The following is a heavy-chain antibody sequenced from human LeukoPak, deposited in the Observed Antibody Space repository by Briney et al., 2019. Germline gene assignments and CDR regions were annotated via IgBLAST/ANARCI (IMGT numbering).Heavy chain of an antibody. CDR3: ARANDYGDYDY. CDR1: GFTFSSYE. CDR2: ISSSGSTI. V-gene: IGHV3-48*03. Sequence: GGSLRLSCAASGFTFSSYEMDWVRQAPGKGLEWVSYISSSGSTIYYADSVKGRFTISRDNAKNSLYLQMNSLRAEDTAVYYCARANDYGDYDYWGQGTLVTVSS. D-gene: IGHD4-17*01. J-gene: IGHJ4*02.